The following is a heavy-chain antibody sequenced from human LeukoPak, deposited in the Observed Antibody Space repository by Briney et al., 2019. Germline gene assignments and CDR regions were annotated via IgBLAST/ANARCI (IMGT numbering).Heavy chain of an antibody. CDR1: GFTFDAYG. D-gene: IGHD1-26*01. Sequence: PGVSLRLSCAASGFTFDAYGMTWVRQAPGKGLEWVSGINWNGGTTGYADSVKGRFTISRDNAKNSLYLQMSSLRAEDTALYRCARTRYSGSYGGADYWGQGTLVTVSS. CDR2: INWNGGTT. V-gene: IGHV3-20*01. CDR3: ARTRYSGSYGGADY. J-gene: IGHJ4*02.